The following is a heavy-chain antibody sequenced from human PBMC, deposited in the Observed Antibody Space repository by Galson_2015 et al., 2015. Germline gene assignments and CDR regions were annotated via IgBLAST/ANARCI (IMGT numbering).Heavy chain of an antibody. J-gene: IGHJ4*02. V-gene: IGHV3-7*03. CDR3: ARDSGAAGAVAGLDY. CDR1: GFTFSAYW. CDR2: INPAGGDK. Sequence: SLRLSCATSGFTFSAYWMNWVRQAPGQGLEWVADINPAGGDKYYGDSVKARFTISRDNAKNSLFLQMNSLRAEDTAVYYCARDSGAAGAVAGLDYWGQGILVTVSS. D-gene: IGHD6-19*01.